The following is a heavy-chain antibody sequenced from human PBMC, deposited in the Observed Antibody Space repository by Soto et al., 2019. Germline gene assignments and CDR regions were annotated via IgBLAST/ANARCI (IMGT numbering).Heavy chain of an antibody. V-gene: IGHV1-3*01. CDR1: GYTFTSYA. Sequence: ASVKVSCKASGYTFTSYAMHWVRQAPGQRLEWMGWINAGNGNTKYSQKFQGRVTITRDTSASTAYMELSSLRSEYTAVYYCARSPHCSSTSCYANAFDIWGQGTMVTVSS. D-gene: IGHD2-2*01. CDR3: ARSPHCSSTSCYANAFDI. J-gene: IGHJ3*02. CDR2: INAGNGNT.